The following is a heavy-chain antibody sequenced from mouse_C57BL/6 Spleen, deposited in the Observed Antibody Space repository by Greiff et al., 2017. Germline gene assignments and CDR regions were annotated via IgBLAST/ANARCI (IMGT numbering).Heavy chain of an antibody. V-gene: IGHV5-17*01. CDR1: GFTFSDYG. Sequence: EVKVVESGGGLVKPGGSLKLSCAASGFTFSDYGMHWVRQAPEKGLEWVAYISSGSSTIYYADTVKGRFTISRDHAKNTLFLQMTSLRSEDTAMYYCARRDGYYWFAYWGQGTLVTVSA. J-gene: IGHJ3*01. CDR3: ARRDGYYWFAY. D-gene: IGHD2-3*01. CDR2: ISSGSSTI.